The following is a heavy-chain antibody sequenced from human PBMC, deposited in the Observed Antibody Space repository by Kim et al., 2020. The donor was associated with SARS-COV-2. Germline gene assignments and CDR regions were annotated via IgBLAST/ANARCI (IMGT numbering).Heavy chain of an antibody. CDR3: ARGLLEATGYYYYYYGMDV. CDR1: GYTFTSYG. V-gene: IGHV1-18*01. J-gene: IGHJ6*02. Sequence: ASVKVSCKASGYTFTSYGISWVRQAPGQGLEWTGWISAYNGNTNYAQKLQGRVTMTTDTSTSTAYMELRSLRSDDTAVYYCARGLLEATGYYYYYYGMDVWGQGTSVTVSS. D-gene: IGHD1-1*01. CDR2: ISAYNGNT.